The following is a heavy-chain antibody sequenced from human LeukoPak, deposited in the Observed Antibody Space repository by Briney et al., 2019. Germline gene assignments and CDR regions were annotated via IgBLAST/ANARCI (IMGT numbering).Heavy chain of an antibody. CDR2: IHWNDDK. CDR3: AHIGSCSSVTCLPFDY. CDR1: GFSLSTSGVG. V-gene: IGHV2-5*01. Sequence: SGPTLVKPTQPLTLTCTFSGFSLSTSGVGVAWIRQTPVKALEWLALIHWNDDKRYNPSLKSRLTITKDTSKDQVVLTMTIMDPVDTATYYCAHIGSCSSVTCLPFDYWGQGTLVTVSS. D-gene: IGHD2-2*01. J-gene: IGHJ4*02.